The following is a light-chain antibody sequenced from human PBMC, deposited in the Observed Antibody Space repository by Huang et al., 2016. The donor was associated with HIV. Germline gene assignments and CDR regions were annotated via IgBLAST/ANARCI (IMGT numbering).Light chain of an antibody. J-gene: IGKJ1*01. CDR2: GAS. CDR1: QTIGTY. CDR3: QQSYSPPRT. Sequence: DLHMTQSPSSLSASVGDRVIITCRASQTIGTYVIWYKQKSGKAPKLRMSGASNLQNGVPPRFSGSGSATDFTLTISSLQTEDFANYYCQQSYSPPRTFGQGTKVEIK. V-gene: IGKV1-39*01.